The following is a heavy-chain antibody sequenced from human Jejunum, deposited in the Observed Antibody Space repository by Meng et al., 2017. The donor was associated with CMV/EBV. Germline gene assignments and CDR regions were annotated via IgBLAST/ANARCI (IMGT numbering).Heavy chain of an antibody. J-gene: IGHJ5*02. CDR2: INPNGGGT. D-gene: IGHD3-22*01. CDR1: GYVFIDYY. V-gene: IGHV1-2*02. Sequence: QVERVQSGAEVEKPGALVRVACKTSGYVFIDYYIHWLRQAPGQGLEWMGWINPNGGGTRSAQSFQGRVTMTRDTSISTAYMEVSSLISDDTAMYYRGKGSMMSANWFDPWGQGTLVTVSS. CDR3: GKGSMMSANWFDP.